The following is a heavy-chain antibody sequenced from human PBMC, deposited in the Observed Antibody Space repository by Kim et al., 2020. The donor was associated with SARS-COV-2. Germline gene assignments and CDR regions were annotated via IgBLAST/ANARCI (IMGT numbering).Heavy chain of an antibody. CDR1: GGSVSGYY. CDR3: AGSRMRKPFDS. D-gene: IGHD3-10*01. Sequence: SETLSLTCAVSGGSVSGYYWTWIRQPPGQGLEWIGEINQSGPTNYNPSLRRRVTMSVDTTKIQFSLNLRSVTAADTAVYFCAGSRMRKPFDSWGQGTLVTVSS. V-gene: IGHV4-34*01. J-gene: IGHJ4*02. CDR2: INQSGPT.